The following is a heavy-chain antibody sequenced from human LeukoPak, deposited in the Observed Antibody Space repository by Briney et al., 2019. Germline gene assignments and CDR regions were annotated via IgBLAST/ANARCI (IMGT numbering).Heavy chain of an antibody. J-gene: IGHJ3*02. CDR3: ARAIRSFDI. Sequence: PSETLSLTCTVSGGSISSGSYYWRWLRQPAGTGREWIGRIYTSGSTNYNPSLKGRVTISVDTSKNQFSLKLSSVTAADTAVYYCARAIRSFDIWGQGTMVTVSS. D-gene: IGHD3-3*01. CDR1: GGSISSGSYY. CDR2: IYTSGST. V-gene: IGHV4-61*02.